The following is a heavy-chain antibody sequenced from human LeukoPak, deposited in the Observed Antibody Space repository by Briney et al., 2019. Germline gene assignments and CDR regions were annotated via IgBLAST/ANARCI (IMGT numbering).Heavy chain of an antibody. V-gene: IGHV4-34*01. CDR3: ARSGSGYNDS. Sequence: SETLSLTCAVYGGSFSGYYWSWIRQPPGKGLEWIGEINHSGSTNYNPSLKSRVTISVDTSKNQFSLKLSSVTAADTAVYYCARSGSGYNDSWGQGTLVTVSS. D-gene: IGHD3-22*01. J-gene: IGHJ4*02. CDR1: GGSFSGYY. CDR2: INHSGST.